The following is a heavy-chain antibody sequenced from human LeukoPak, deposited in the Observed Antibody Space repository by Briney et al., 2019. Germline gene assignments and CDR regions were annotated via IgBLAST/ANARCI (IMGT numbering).Heavy chain of an antibody. J-gene: IGHJ4*02. CDR2: ISSSSSYI. V-gene: IGHV3-21*01. CDR1: GFTFSSYS. D-gene: IGHD3-10*01. Sequence: PGGSLRLSCAASGFTFSSYSMNWVRQAPGKGLEWVSSISSSSSYIYYADSVKGRFTISRDNAKNSLYLQMNSLRAEDTAVYYCARDSVNYYGSGSYYNAPGVLDYWGQGTLVTVSS. CDR3: ARDSVNYYGSGSYYNAPGVLDY.